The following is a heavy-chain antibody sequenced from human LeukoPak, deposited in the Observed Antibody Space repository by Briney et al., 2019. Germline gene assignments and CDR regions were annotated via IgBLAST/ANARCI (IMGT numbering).Heavy chain of an antibody. V-gene: IGHV1-8*01. CDR1: GYTFTSYD. J-gene: IGHJ4*02. CDR3: ARLGFDSRSGYYSRLVDY. Sequence: GASVKVSCKASGYTFTSYDINWVRQATGQGLEWMGWMNPNSGNTGYAQKFQGRVTMTRNTSISTAYMELSSLRSEDTAVYYCARLGFDSRSGYYSRLVDYWGQGTLVTVSS. D-gene: IGHD3-22*01. CDR2: MNPNSGNT.